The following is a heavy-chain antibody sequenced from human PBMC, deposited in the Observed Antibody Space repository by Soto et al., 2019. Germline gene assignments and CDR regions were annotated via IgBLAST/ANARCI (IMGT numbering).Heavy chain of an antibody. CDR3: ARGALRYCSGGSCFGVQNAEYFQH. CDR2: IYYSGST. J-gene: IGHJ1*01. D-gene: IGHD2-15*01. V-gene: IGHV4-61*01. Sequence: SETLSLTCTVSGGSVSSGSYYWSWIRQPPGKGLEWIGYIYYSGSTNYNPSLKSRVTISVDTSKNQFSLKLSSVTAADTAVYYCARGALRYCSGGSCFGVQNAEYFQHWGQGTLVTVSS. CDR1: GGSVSSGSYY.